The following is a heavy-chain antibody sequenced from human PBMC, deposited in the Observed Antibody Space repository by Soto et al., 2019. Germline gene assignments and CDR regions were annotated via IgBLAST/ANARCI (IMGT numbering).Heavy chain of an antibody. Sequence: TLEILSLTCTVSGDSIISYYWSWIRQPPGKGLEWIGYIYYSGSTNYNPSLKSRVTISVDTSKNQFSLKLSSVTAADTAVYYCARGGGYYDSSGPNWFDPWGQGTLVTVSS. J-gene: IGHJ5*02. CDR2: IYYSGST. CDR3: ARGGGYYDSSGPNWFDP. D-gene: IGHD3-22*01. CDR1: GDSIISYY. V-gene: IGHV4-59*01.